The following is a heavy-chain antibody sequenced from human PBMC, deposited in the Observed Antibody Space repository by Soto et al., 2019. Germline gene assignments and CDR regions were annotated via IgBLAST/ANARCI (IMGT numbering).Heavy chain of an antibody. Sequence: ASVKVSCKASGYTFIRYGITWVRQAPGQGLEWVGWISAYNDYTEYAQKFRGRVTMTTDTSTSTVNMALRNLGSDDTAVYYCARCIQQDYYYGMDVWGQGTTVTVSS. CDR1: GYTFIRYG. CDR2: ISAYNDYT. V-gene: IGHV1-18*01. CDR3: ARCIQQDYYYGMDV. D-gene: IGHD5-18*01. J-gene: IGHJ6*02.